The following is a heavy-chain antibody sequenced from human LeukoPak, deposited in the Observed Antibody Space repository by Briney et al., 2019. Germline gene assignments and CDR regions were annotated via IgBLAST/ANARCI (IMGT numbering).Heavy chain of an antibody. Sequence: GGSLRLSCAASGLTFSIYSMNWVRQAPGKGLEWVSSISSSSSYIYYADSVKGRFTISRDNARNSVYLQMNSLRAEDRAVYYCARDPAARSGNYSYHGMDVWGLGTTVTVSS. CDR3: ARDPAARSGNYSYHGMDV. D-gene: IGHD1-26*01. J-gene: IGHJ6*02. CDR1: GLTFSIYS. CDR2: ISSSSSYI. V-gene: IGHV3-21*01.